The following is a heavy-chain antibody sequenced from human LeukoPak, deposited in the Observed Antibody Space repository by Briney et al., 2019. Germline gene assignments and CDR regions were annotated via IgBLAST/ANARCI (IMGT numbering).Heavy chain of an antibody. CDR2: ISYDGSNK. J-gene: IGHJ5*02. V-gene: IGHV3-30*01. CDR3: ARDHHRQLRFLEWLSPYWFDP. CDR1: GFTFSSYA. D-gene: IGHD3-3*01. Sequence: GGSLRLSCAASGFTFSSYAMHWVRQAPGKGLEWGAVISYDGSNKYYADSVKGRFTISRDNSKNTLYLQMNSLRAEDTAVYYCARDHHRQLRFLEWLSPYWFDPWGQGTLVTVSS.